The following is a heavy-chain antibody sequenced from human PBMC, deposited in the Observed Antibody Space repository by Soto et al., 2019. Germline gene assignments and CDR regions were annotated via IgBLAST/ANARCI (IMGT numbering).Heavy chain of an antibody. CDR3: ARGREFDS. CDR2: IFPSGTT. V-gene: IGHV4-30-2*01. J-gene: IGHJ4*02. Sequence: QLQLRESGSRLVKPSQTLSLTCAVSGGSLTSGTYSWNWIRQPPGKGLERIGYIFPSGTTYYNPSLKSRVSISIDASKNQFSLKLRSLTAADTAAYYCARGREFDSWGQGTLVTVSS. CDR1: GGSLTSGTYS.